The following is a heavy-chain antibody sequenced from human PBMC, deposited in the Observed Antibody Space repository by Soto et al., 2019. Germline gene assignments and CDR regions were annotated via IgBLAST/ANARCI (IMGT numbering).Heavy chain of an antibody. CDR1: GFSLSTSGVG. J-gene: IGHJ6*02. Sequence: QITLKESGPTLVKPTQTLTLTCTFSGFSLSTSGVGVGWIRQPPGKAPEWLALIYWDNDNRYSPSLKSRLTITKDTSKNQVVLTMTNMDPVDTATYYCAHMSIFRAKYYYGMGVWGQGTTVTVSS. D-gene: IGHD6-6*01. CDR3: AHMSIFRAKYYYGMGV. V-gene: IGHV2-5*02. CDR2: IYWDNDN.